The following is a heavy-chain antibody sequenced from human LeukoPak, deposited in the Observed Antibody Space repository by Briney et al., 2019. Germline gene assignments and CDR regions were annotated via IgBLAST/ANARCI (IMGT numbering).Heavy chain of an antibody. J-gene: IGHJ4*02. Sequence: SVNVSSKASAYTFTGYYMHWERQAHGQGLEWMGWINPNSGGTNYAQKFQGRVTMTRDTSISTAYMELSRLRSDDTAVYYCARLVVDTAMVTGYYFDYWGQGTLVTVSS. CDR2: INPNSGGT. CDR3: ARLVVDTAMVTGYYFDY. V-gene: IGHV1-2*02. CDR1: AYTFTGYY. D-gene: IGHD5-18*01.